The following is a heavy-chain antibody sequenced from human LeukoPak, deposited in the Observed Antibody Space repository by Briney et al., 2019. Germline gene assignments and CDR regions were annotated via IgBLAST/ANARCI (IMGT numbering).Heavy chain of an antibody. CDR3: AGYGYRFFDY. CDR1: GGSISNNY. D-gene: IGHD5-18*01. J-gene: IGHJ4*02. CDR2: IYSSGSA. V-gene: IGHV4-4*07. Sequence: SETLSLTCTVSGGSISNNYWSWTRQPAGKGLEWIGRIYSSGSANYNPSLKARVTMSVDTSKNQLSLRLSSVTAADTAVYYCAGYGYRFFDYWGQGALVTVSS.